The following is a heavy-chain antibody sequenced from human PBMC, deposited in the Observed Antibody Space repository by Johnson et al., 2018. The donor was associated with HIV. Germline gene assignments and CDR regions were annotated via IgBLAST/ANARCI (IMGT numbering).Heavy chain of an antibody. J-gene: IGHJ3*01. D-gene: IGHD3-10*02. CDR3: ARDTFVYVHGAFEC. CDR1: GFTFSSYW. V-gene: IGHV3-74*01. Sequence: VQLVESGGGLVQPGGSLRLSCAASGFTFSSYWMHWVRQAPGKGLVWVSRISWNSVSIGYADSVKGRFTLSRDNAKNSLYLQMNSLRAEDTALYYCARDTFVYVHGAFECWRQGTMVTVSS. CDR2: ISWNSVSI.